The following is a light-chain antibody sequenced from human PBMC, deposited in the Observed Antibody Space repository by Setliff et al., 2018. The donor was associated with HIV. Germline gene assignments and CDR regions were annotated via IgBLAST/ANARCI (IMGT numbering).Light chain of an antibody. CDR2: GNS. Sequence: QSALTQPPSVSGAPGQRVTISCTGSSSNIGAGYDVHWYQQLPGTAPKLLMSGNSNRPSGVPDRFSGSKSGTSASLAITGLQAEDEADYYCQSFDSSLSPYVVFGGGTK. J-gene: IGLJ2*01. CDR3: QSFDSSLSPYVV. V-gene: IGLV1-40*01. CDR1: SSNIGAGYD.